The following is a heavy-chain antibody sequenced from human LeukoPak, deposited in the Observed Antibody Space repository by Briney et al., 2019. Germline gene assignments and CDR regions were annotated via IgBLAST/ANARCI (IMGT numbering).Heavy chain of an antibody. D-gene: IGHD3-22*01. Sequence: SETLSLTCAVSGGSISSSNWWSWVRQPPGKGLEWIGEIYHSGSTNYNPSLKSRVTISVDTSKNQFSLKLSSVTAADTAVYYCARDFYYDSSGGDAFDIWGQGTMVTVSS. V-gene: IGHV4-4*02. CDR1: GGSISSSNW. CDR3: ARDFYYDSSGGDAFDI. CDR2: IYHSGST. J-gene: IGHJ3*02.